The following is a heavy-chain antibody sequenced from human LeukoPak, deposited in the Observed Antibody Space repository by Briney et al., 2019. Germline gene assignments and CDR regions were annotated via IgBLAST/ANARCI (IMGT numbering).Heavy chain of an antibody. Sequence: GGSLRLSCAASGFTFSTYEMNWVRQAPGKGLEWVSYISSSGSTIYYADSVKGRFTISRDNAKNSMYLQMNSLRAEDTAVYYCARRTGGSWLVLRDYYYYMDVWGKGTTVTVSS. J-gene: IGHJ6*03. D-gene: IGHD6-19*01. CDR3: ARRTGGSWLVLRDYYYYMDV. CDR2: ISSSGSTI. CDR1: GFTFSTYE. V-gene: IGHV3-48*03.